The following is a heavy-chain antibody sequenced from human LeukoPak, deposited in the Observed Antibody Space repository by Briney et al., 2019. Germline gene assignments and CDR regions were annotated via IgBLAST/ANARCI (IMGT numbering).Heavy chain of an antibody. D-gene: IGHD3-22*01. CDR2: ISGSGGST. V-gene: IGHV3-23*01. J-gene: IGHJ4*02. CDR3: AKQTMPGIVVAITTFDY. CDR1: GFTFSSYA. Sequence: GGSLRLSCAASGFTFSSYAMSWVRQAPGKGLEWVSAISGSGGSTYYADSVKGRFTISRDNSKNTLYLQMNSLRAEDTAVYYYAKQTMPGIVVAITTFDYWGQGTLVTVSS.